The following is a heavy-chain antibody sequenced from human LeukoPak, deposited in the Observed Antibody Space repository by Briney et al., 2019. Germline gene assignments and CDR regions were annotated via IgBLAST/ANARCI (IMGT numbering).Heavy chain of an antibody. CDR3: AKDGKVTFDY. CDR2: ISYDGSNK. D-gene: IGHD2-21*02. V-gene: IGHV3-30*18. Sequence: GGSLRLSCAASGFTFSSYGMHWVRQAPGKGLEWVAVISYDGSNKYYADSVKDRFTISRDNSKNTLYLQMNSLRAEDTAVYYCAKDGKVTFDYWGQGTLVTVSS. CDR1: GFTFSSYG. J-gene: IGHJ4*02.